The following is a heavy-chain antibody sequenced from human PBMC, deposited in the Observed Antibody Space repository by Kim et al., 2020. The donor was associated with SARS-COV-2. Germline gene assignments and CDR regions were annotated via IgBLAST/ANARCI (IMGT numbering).Heavy chain of an antibody. D-gene: IGHD2-15*01. V-gene: IGHV3-66*01. CDR2: IYSGDKT. CDR3: ATNLAASAVV. J-gene: IGHJ4*02. Sequence: GGSLRLSCAASGFTVSSNYMSWLRQAPGKGLEWLSVIYSGDKTYYVESVKGRLTISRDNSKNTLYLQMSSLRVEDPVVYYCATNLAASAVVWVPGTLVT. CDR1: GFTVSSNY.